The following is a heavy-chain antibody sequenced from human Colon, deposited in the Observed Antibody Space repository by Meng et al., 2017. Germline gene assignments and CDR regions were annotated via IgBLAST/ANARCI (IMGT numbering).Heavy chain of an antibody. CDR2: INADSGGT. J-gene: IGHJ4*02. CDR3: AKIHLGDSGLDY. D-gene: IGHD6-19*01. CDR1: GSSLSGYY. Sequence: VSQVRSGAEVKKPGASLKVLCKASGSSLSGYYMHWVRQVPGQGLEWMGRINADSGGTNYAEKFQGRVTLTRDTSINTAYMEVTSLRSDDTAVYYCAKIHLGDSGLDYWGQGTLVTVSS. V-gene: IGHV1-2*06.